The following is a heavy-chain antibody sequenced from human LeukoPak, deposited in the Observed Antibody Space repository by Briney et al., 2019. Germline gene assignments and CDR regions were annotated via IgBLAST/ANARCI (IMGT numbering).Heavy chain of an antibody. CDR3: ARQTGYGDYIDH. CDR2: MDDSGKT. V-gene: IGHV4-30-4*07. Sequence: SETLSLTCAVSGASISSTGYSWSWIRQPPGKGLEWIGYMDDSGKTYYTSSLRGRVTISVDTSKNQFSLKVSSVTAADTAVYYCARQTGYGDYIDHWGQGTLVTVSS. D-gene: IGHD4-17*01. CDR1: GASISSTGYS. J-gene: IGHJ4*02.